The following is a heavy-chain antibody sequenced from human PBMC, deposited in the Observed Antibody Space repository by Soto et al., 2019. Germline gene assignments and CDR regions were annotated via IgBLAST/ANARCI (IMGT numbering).Heavy chain of an antibody. CDR3: ARDSDPRMVREVITDDFDY. Sequence: QVQLVESGGGVVQPGGSLSLSCAAYGFTFSTHAMHWFRQAPGKGLEWVAVISYDGSNKYYADSVKGRFTISRDSSKNTLYLQMNSLRGEDTAVYYCARDSDPRMVREVITDDFDYWGQGTLVTVSA. CDR1: GFTFSTHA. CDR2: ISYDGSNK. V-gene: IGHV3-30-3*01. D-gene: IGHD3-10*01. J-gene: IGHJ4*02.